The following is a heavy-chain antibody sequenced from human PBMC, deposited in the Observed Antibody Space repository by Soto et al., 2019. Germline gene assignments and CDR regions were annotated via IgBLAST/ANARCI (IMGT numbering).Heavy chain of an antibody. J-gene: IGHJ4*02. CDR2: IWYDGSNK. D-gene: IGHD2-15*01. Sequence: GGSLRLSCAASGFTFSSYGMHWVRQAPGKGLEWVAVIWYDGSNKYYADSVKGRFTISRDNSKNTLYLQMNSLRAEDTAVYYCARDRAYCSGGSCHFDYWGQGTLVTVSS. CDR1: GFTFSSYG. CDR3: ARDRAYCSGGSCHFDY. V-gene: IGHV3-33*01.